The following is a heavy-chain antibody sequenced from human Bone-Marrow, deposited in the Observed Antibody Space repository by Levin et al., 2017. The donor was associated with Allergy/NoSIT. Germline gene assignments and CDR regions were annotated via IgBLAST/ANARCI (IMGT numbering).Heavy chain of an antibody. CDR3: ARDYFDSRSYYRDHY. V-gene: IGHV1-2*06. CDR1: GYTFTDYY. J-gene: IGHJ4*02. D-gene: IGHD3-22*01. Sequence: VASVKVSCKTSGYTFTDYYMHWMRQAPGQGLEWMGRINPNSGATNYAQKFQDRVTVTRDTSISTAYVELSRLTSDDTAVYYCARDYFDSRSYYRDHYWGQGTLVTVSS. CDR2: INPNSGAT.